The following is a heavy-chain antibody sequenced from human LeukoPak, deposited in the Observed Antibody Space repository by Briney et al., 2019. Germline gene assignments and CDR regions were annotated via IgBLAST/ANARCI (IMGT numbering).Heavy chain of an antibody. CDR1: EFSFSDYG. J-gene: IGHJ3*02. D-gene: IGHD3-22*01. Sequence: GGSLRVSCAKSEFSFSDYGMHWVRQAPGKRLEWVALISYDGNNKYYADSVKGRCTISRDNSKNTLCLQINSLRAEDTAVYYCAKDLIKWFHDALDIWGQGTMVTVSS. V-gene: IGHV3-30*18. CDR3: AKDLIKWFHDALDI. CDR2: ISYDGNNK.